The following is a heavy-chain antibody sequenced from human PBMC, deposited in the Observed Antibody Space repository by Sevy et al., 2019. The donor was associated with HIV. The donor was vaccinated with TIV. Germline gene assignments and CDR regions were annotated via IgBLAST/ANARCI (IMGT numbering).Heavy chain of an antibody. D-gene: IGHD3-22*01. V-gene: IGHV3-23*01. CDR1: GFTFSSYA. CDR3: AGARYDSSGSFDAFDI. Sequence: GGSLRLSCTASGFTFSSYAMNWVRQAPGKGLEWVSTIFRSGDVTYYADSVKGRFTISRDNSRNTLYLQMNSLGAEDTAVYYCAGARYDSSGSFDAFDIWGQGTMVTVSS. CDR2: IFRSGDVT. J-gene: IGHJ3*02.